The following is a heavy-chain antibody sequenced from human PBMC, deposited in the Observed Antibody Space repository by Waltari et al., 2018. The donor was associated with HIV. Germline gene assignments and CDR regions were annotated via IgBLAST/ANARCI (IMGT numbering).Heavy chain of an antibody. V-gene: IGHV4-59*01. D-gene: IGHD3-3*01. J-gene: IGHJ5*01. CDR2: IYYTGTS. Sequence: QVQLQESGPGLVKPSETLSLTCNVSADTINHSHLSWIRQSPAKGLEWIGYIYYTGTSNYNPSPSLKSRVTMSLDTSKTQFSLKLTSVSAADTAVYYCARTVGTSISGVITYNWFDSWGQGTLVTVSS. CDR1: ADTINHSH. CDR3: ARTVGTSISGVITYNWFDS.